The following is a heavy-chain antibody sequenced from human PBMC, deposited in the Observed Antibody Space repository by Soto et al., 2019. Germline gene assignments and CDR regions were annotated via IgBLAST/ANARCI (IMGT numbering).Heavy chain of an antibody. CDR2: ISADNGDT. D-gene: IGHD2-15*01. CDR1: GYTFITYG. V-gene: IGHV1-18*01. Sequence: QVQLVQSGAEVKKPGASVKVSCKASGYTFITYGMSWVRQAPGQGLEWMGWISADNGDTKYVQKFQGRVTMTTDTSTSTAYMELRSLTSDDTAVYYCVRDLKGDCFYWGQGTVVTVS. CDR3: VRDLKGDCFY. J-gene: IGHJ4*02.